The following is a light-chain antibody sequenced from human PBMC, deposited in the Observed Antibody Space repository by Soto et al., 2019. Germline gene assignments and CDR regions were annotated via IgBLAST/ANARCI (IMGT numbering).Light chain of an antibody. V-gene: IGKV3D-20*01. J-gene: IGKJ1*01. CDR1: QTISTKY. CDR3: QQYGGSPRT. Sequence: EIVLTQSPATLSLSPGERATLSCGASQTISTKYLAWYQQKPGLAPRLLIYDTSTRATGVPDRFSGSGSGTDFTLTISRLEPEDFAMYYCQQYGGSPRTFGQGTKVEV. CDR2: DTS.